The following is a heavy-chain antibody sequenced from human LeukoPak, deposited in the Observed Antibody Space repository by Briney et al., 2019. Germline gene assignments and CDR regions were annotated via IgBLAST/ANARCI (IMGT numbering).Heavy chain of an antibody. J-gene: IGHJ4*02. CDR1: GCSISSYY. V-gene: IGHV4-59*08. CDR3: ARLGSGWYSIFHY. Sequence: SETLSLTCTASGCSISSYYWSWIRQHPGEGLEWLGYIYYSGSTNYNPSLKSRVTISVDTSKNQFSLKLSSVTATDTAVNYCARLGSGWYSIFHYSGQGALVTVSP. CDR2: IYYSGST. D-gene: IGHD6-19*01.